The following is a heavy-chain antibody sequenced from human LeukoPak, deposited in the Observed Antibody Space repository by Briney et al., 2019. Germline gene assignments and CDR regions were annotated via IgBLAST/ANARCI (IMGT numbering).Heavy chain of an antibody. CDR2: IFYSGST. CDR3: ARDMGSAAGHDY. V-gene: IGHV4-59*01. D-gene: IGHD6-13*01. Sequence: GSLRLSCAASGFTFSSYAMSWIRQPPGKGLEWIGYIFYSGSTDYNPSLKSRVTISVDTSKNQFSLKLSSVTAADTAVYYCARDMGSAAGHDYWGQGTLVTVSS. J-gene: IGHJ4*02. CDR1: GFTFSSYA.